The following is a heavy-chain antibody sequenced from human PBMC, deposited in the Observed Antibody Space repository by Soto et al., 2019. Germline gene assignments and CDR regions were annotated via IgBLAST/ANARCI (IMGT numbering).Heavy chain of an antibody. CDR2: IWYDGSNK. J-gene: IGHJ6*02. Sequence: GGSLRLSCAASGFTFSSYGMHWVRQAPGKGLEWVAVIWYDGSNKYYADSVKGRFTISRDNSKNTLYLQMNSLRAEDTAVYYCARDHHDSSGYYDYYYGMDVWGQGTTVTVSS. CDR3: ARDHHDSSGYYDYYYGMDV. CDR1: GFTFSSYG. V-gene: IGHV3-33*01. D-gene: IGHD3-22*01.